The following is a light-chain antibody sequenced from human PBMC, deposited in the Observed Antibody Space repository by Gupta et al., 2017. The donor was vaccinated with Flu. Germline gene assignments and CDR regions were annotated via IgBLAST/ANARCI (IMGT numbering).Light chain of an antibody. CDR3: QQYGTSAGT. V-gene: IGKV3-20*01. J-gene: IGKJ1*01. CDR2: DAS. Sequence: GERATLSCRASQNVNSGLAWYQQKPDQAPRLLLYDASRRATDIPDRFSGSGSGTDFTLTISRLEPEDFAVYYCQQYGTSAGTFGQGTKVEIK. CDR1: QNVNSG.